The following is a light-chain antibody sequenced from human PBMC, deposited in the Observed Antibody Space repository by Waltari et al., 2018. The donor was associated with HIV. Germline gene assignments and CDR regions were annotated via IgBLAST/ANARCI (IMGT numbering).Light chain of an antibody. CDR1: SSNIGSSY. V-gene: IGLV1-47*01. Sequence: QSVLTQPPSASGTPGQRVTISCSGSSSNIGSSYLYWYQQRPGTAPKPLMYRNNQRPSGVPDRFSGSKSGTSASLAISGLRSEDEADYYCATWDDSLSGLWVFGGGTKLTVL. CDR3: ATWDDSLSGLWV. J-gene: IGLJ3*02. CDR2: RNN.